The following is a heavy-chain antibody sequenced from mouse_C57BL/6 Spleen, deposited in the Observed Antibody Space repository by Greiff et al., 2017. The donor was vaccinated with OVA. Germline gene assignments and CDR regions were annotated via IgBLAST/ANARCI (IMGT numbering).Heavy chain of an antibody. CDR3: ARRDGAMDY. V-gene: IGHV5-6*02. J-gene: IGHJ4*01. Sequence: EVKVVESGGDLVKPGGSLKLSCAASGFTFSSYGMSWVRQTPDKRLEWVATISSGGSYTYYPDSVKGRFTISRDNAKNTLYLQMSSLKSEDTAMYYCARRDGAMDYWGQGTSVTVSS. CDR1: GFTFSSYG. CDR2: ISSGGSYT.